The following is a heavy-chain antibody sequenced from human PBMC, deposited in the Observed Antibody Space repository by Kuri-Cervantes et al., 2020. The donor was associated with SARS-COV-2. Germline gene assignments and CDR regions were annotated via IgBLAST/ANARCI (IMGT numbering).Heavy chain of an antibody. Sequence: GESLKISCAASGFTFSSYGMHWVRQAPGKGLEWVAVIWYDGSNKYYADSVKGRFTISRDNSKNTLYLQMNSLRAEDTAVYYCAREALRGSGSYYNDPGAFDIWGQGTTVTVSS. CDR2: IWYDGSNK. CDR3: AREALRGSGSYYNDPGAFDI. V-gene: IGHV3-33*08. D-gene: IGHD3-10*01. J-gene: IGHJ3*02. CDR1: GFTFSSYG.